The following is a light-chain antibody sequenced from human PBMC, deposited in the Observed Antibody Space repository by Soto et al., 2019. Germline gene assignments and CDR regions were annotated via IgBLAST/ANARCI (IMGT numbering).Light chain of an antibody. CDR1: GSNVGYNS. CDR2: DNY. J-gene: IGLJ1*01. Sequence: QSALTQPPSLSAAPGQEVTISCSGSGSNVGYNSVSWYQQLPGTAPKLLIYDNYKRPSGIPARFSGSKPGTSASLGITGLQTGDEADYYCGAWDDRLTAYVFGSGTKVTVL. CDR3: GAWDDRLTAYV. V-gene: IGLV1-51*01.